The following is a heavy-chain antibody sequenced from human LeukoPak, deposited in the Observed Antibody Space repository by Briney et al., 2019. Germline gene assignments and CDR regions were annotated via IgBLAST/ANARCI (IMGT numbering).Heavy chain of an antibody. V-gene: IGHV3-21*05. D-gene: IGHD3-3*01. Sequence: GGSLRLSCAASGFTFSLYAMNWVRQAPGKDLEWISYINSGSSDIHYTQSVRGRFIISRDNAKNTLYLQMNSLRAEDTAVYFCARDTYEPGLIDFWGQGTLVSVSS. J-gene: IGHJ4*02. CDR3: ARDTYEPGLIDF. CDR1: GFTFSLYA. CDR2: INSGSSDI.